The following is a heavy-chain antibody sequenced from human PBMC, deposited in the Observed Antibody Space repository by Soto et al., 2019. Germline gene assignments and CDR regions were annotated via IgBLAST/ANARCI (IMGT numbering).Heavy chain of an antibody. CDR2: IYYSGST. CDR1: GGSVSSGSYY. J-gene: IGHJ4*02. D-gene: IGHD3-22*01. CDR3: ARDHYYDSSGLDY. V-gene: IGHV4-61*01. Sequence: SETLSLTCTVSGGSVSSGSYYWSWLRQPPGKGLEWIGYIYYSGSTNYNPSLKSRVTISVDTSKNQFSLKLSSVTAADTAVYYCARDHYYDSSGLDYWGQGTLVTVSS.